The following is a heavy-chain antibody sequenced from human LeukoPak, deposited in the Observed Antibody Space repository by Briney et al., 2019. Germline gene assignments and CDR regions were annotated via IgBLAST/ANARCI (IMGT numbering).Heavy chain of an antibody. CDR2: IYHSGST. Sequence: GSLRLSCAASGFTVSSNYMSWVRQAPGKGLEWIGEIYHSGSTNYNPSLKSRVTISVDKSKNQFSLKLSSVTAADTAVYYCARGPIRFLEPNWFDPWGQGTLVTVSS. CDR1: GFTVSSNY. V-gene: IGHV4-4*02. D-gene: IGHD3-3*01. CDR3: ARGPIRFLEPNWFDP. J-gene: IGHJ5*02.